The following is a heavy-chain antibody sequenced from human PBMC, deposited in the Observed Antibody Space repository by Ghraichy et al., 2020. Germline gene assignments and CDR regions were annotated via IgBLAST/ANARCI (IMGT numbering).Heavy chain of an antibody. D-gene: IGHD1-1*01. V-gene: IGHV4-61*01. CDR1: GGSVSSGSYY. CDR2: IYYSGST. Sequence: SETLSLTCTVSGGSVSSGSYYWSWVRQPPGKGLEWIGYIYYSGSTNYNPSLKSRVTISVATSKNQFSLKLSSVTAADTALYYCAREGGTTDAFVIWGQGTMVTVSS. J-gene: IGHJ3*02. CDR3: AREGGTTDAFVI.